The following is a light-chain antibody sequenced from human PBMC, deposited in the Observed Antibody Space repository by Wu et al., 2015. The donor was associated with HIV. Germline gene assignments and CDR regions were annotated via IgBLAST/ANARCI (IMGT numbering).Light chain of an antibody. Sequence: DIQMTQSPSTLSASVGDTVTITCRASQSISEWLAWYQQKPGKAPKLLIYRASTLESGVPSRFGGSGSGTEFTLTISSLQPDDFATYTCQQYDSYSRTFGQGTKVE. CDR3: QQYDSYSRT. V-gene: IGKV1-5*03. CDR1: QSISEW. CDR2: RAS. J-gene: IGKJ1*01.